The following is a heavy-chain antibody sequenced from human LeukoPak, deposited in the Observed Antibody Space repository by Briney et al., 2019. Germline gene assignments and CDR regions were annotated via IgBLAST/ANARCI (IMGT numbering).Heavy chain of an antibody. V-gene: IGHV3-9*01. Sequence: GGSLRLSCAASGFTFDDYAMHWVRQAPGKGLEWVSGISWNSGSIGYADSVKGRFTISRDNAKNSLYLQMNSLRAEDTALYYCARLCCPYYYDSSGYPRWFDPWGQGNLVTVSS. CDR2: ISWNSGSI. J-gene: IGHJ5*02. D-gene: IGHD3-22*01. CDR3: ARLCCPYYYDSSGYPRWFDP. CDR1: GFTFDDYA.